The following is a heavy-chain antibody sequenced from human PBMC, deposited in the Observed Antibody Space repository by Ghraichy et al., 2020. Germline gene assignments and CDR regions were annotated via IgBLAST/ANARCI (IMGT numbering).Heavy chain of an antibody. V-gene: IGHV4-4*07. CDR1: GGSISSYY. CDR2: IYTSGST. J-gene: IGHJ3*02. D-gene: IGHD1-14*01. Sequence: SETLSLTCTVSGGSISSYYWSWIRQPAGKGLEWIGRIYTSGSTNYNPSLKSRVTMSVDTSKNQFSLKLSSVTAADTAVYYCARPGAPFDAFDIWRQGTMVTVSS. CDR3: ARPGAPFDAFDI.